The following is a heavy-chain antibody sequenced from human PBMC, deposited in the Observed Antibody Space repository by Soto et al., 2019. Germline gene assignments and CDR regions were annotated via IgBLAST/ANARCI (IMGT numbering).Heavy chain of an antibody. CDR2: ITGASGDT. CDR1: GYTLTTYP. CDR3: ATALRFVDYLLKR. J-gene: IGHJ4*02. Sequence: QVQLVQSGAEVKKPGASVKLSCKASGYTLTTYPLHWVRQAPGQSLEWMGYITGASGDTRYSQKFHDRAPITRDTSANTAYLELNSLTSEDTAVYYCATALRFVDYLLKRWGQGTLVTVSS. D-gene: IGHD3-9*01. V-gene: IGHV1-3*01.